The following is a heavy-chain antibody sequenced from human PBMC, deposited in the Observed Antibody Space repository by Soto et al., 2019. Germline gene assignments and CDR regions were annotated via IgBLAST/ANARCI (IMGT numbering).Heavy chain of an antibody. Sequence: GGSLRLSCAASGFGFSSYWMHWVRQAPGKRLVWVSRTNNDGSATTYADSVRGRFTSFRDNAKNTLFLQMTSLGVEDTAVYYCAREMATISLGAFDIWGEGTMVTVSS. V-gene: IGHV3-74*01. J-gene: IGHJ3*02. CDR2: TNNDGSAT. CDR1: GFGFSSYW. CDR3: AREMATISLGAFDI. D-gene: IGHD5-12*01.